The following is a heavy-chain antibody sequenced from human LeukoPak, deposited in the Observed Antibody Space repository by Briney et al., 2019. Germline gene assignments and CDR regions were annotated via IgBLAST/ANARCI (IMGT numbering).Heavy chain of an antibody. CDR1: GYTFTSYG. D-gene: IGHD6-13*01. Sequence: ASVKVSCKASGYTFTSYGISWVRQAPGQGLEWMGWISAYNGNTNYAQKLQGRVTMTTDTSTSTAYMELRSLRSDDTAVYYCARGGETYSSSWYPFWFDPWGQGTLVTVSS. CDR3: ARGGETYSSSWYPFWFDP. V-gene: IGHV1-18*01. CDR2: ISAYNGNT. J-gene: IGHJ5*02.